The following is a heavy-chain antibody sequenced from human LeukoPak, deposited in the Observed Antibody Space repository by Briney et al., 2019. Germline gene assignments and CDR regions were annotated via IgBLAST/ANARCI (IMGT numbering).Heavy chain of an antibody. J-gene: IGHJ3*02. CDR3: ARERRSSSPGEQQLVRAFDI. Sequence: ASVKVSCKASGYTFTTYPINWVRRAPGQGLEWMGWINTNTGNPTYAQGFTGRFVFSLDTSVSTAYLQISSLKAEDTAMYYCARERRSSSPGEQQLVRAFDIWGQGTMVTVSS. D-gene: IGHD6-13*01. CDR1: GYTFTTYP. V-gene: IGHV7-4-1*02. CDR2: INTNTGNP.